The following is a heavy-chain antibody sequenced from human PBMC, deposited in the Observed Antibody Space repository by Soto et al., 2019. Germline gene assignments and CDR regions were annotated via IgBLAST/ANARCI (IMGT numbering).Heavy chain of an antibody. CDR2: IYYSGST. Sequence: PSETLSLTCTVSGGSISSSSYYWGWIRQPPGKGLEWIGSIYYSGSTYYNPSLKSRVTISVDTSKNQFSLKLSSVTAADTAVYYCARRGYYYDSSGYPSFWYWGQGTLVTVSS. CDR1: GGSISSSSYY. V-gene: IGHV4-39*01. J-gene: IGHJ4*02. D-gene: IGHD3-22*01. CDR3: ARRGYYYDSSGYPSFWY.